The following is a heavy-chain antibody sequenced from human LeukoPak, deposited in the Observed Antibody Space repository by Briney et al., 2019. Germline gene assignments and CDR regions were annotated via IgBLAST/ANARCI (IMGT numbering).Heavy chain of an antibody. CDR1: GYTFTGYY. V-gene: IGHV1-2*02. CDR3: ARDHFPGSSGWYSLLD. CDR2: INPNSGGT. Sequence: ASVKVSCKASGYTFTGYYMHWVRQAPGQGLEWMGWINPNSGGTNYAQKFQGRVTMTRDTSISTAYMELSRLRSDDTAVYYCARDHFPGSSGWYSLLDWGQGTLVTVSS. J-gene: IGHJ4*02. D-gene: IGHD6-19*01.